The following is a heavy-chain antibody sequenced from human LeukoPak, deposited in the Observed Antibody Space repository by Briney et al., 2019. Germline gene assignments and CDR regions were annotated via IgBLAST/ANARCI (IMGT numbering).Heavy chain of an antibody. CDR1: GGSISSSNW. D-gene: IGHD7-27*01. CDR2: IFHSGST. Sequence: KASGTLSLTCTVSGGSISSSNWWSWVRQPPGKGLEWIGEIFHSGSTNYNPSLKSRVTISVDKPKSQFSLKLSSVTAADTAVYYCARDRHGDYYYYGMDVWGQGTTVTVSS. CDR3: ARDRHGDYYYYGMDV. V-gene: IGHV4-4*02. J-gene: IGHJ6*02.